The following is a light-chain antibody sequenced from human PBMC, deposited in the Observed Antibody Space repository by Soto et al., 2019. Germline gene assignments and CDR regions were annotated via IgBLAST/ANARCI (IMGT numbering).Light chain of an antibody. J-gene: IGLJ1*01. Sequence: QPALTQPASVSGSPGQSITISCTGTSSDVGSYNLVSWYQQHPGKAPKLMICEGSKRPSGVSNRFSGSKSGNTASLTISGLQAEDEADYYCCSYAGSSTYVFGTGTKVTVL. CDR3: CSYAGSSTYV. CDR1: SSDVGSYNL. V-gene: IGLV2-23*01. CDR2: EGS.